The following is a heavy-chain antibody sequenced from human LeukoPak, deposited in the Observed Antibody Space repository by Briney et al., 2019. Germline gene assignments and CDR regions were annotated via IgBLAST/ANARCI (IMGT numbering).Heavy chain of an antibody. D-gene: IGHD5-18*01. J-gene: IGHJ4*02. CDR1: GFTFNKYW. Sequence: PGGSLRLSSAASGFTFNKYWMSWVRQAPGKGLEWVSAISGSGGSTYYADSVKGRFTISRDNSKNTLYLQMNSLRAEDTAVYYCAKDLVDTGFFDYWGQGTLVTVSS. CDR3: AKDLVDTGFFDY. CDR2: ISGSGGST. V-gene: IGHV3-23*01.